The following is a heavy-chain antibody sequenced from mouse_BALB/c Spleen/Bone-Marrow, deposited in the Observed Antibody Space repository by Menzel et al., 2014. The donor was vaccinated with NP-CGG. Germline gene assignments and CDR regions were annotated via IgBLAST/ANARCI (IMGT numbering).Heavy chain of an antibody. CDR2: ISSGGGST. D-gene: IGHD1-2*01. CDR3: ARQGYGYVDFDV. Sequence: DVMLVESGGGLVKPGGSLKLSCAASGSAFSSYDMSWVRQTPEKRLEWVAYISSGGGSTYYPDTVKGRFTISRDNAKNTLYLQMSSLKSEDTAMYYCARQGYGYVDFDVWGAGTTVTVSS. V-gene: IGHV5-12-1*01. CDR1: GSAFSSYD. J-gene: IGHJ1*01.